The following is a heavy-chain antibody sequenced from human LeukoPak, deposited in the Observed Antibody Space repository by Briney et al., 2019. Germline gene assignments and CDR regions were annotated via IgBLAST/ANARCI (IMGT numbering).Heavy chain of an antibody. CDR3: AKLGMVRGVTTPY. CDR1: GFTFSSYA. CDR2: ISGSGGST. D-gene: IGHD3-10*01. Sequence: GGALRLSCAASGFTFSSYAMSWVRQAPGKGLEWVSAISGSGGSTYYADSVKGRFTISRDNSKNTLYLQMNSLRAEDTAVYYCAKLGMVRGVTTPYWGQGTLVTVSA. V-gene: IGHV3-23*01. J-gene: IGHJ4*02.